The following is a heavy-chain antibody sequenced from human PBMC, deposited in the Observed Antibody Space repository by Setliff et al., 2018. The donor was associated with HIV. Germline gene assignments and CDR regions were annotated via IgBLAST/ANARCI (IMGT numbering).Heavy chain of an antibody. J-gene: IGHJ4*02. CDR2: IGNKPNSYTT. V-gene: IGHV3-72*01. Sequence: GGSLRLSCTASGFPFRDHYMDWVRQASGKGLEWVGRIGNKPNSYTTEYAASLKGRFTISRDDSQNSLYLQMNSLRIEDTAVYYCANNWNCADWGPGTLVTVSS. D-gene: IGHD1-1*01. CDR3: ANNWNCAD. CDR1: GFPFRDHY.